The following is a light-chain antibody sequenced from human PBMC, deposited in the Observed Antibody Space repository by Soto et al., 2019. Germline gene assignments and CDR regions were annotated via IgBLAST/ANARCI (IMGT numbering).Light chain of an antibody. Sequence: EIGMTQSPATLSLSPGERATLSCRASQSVSSNYLAWYQQKPGQAPRLLIYGASSRATGIPDRFTGSGSGTDFTLTITTLEPEDFAVYYCQQYGSSPRTFGLGTKVDI. CDR3: QQYGSSPRT. J-gene: IGKJ1*01. CDR1: QSVSSNY. CDR2: GAS. V-gene: IGKV3-20*01.